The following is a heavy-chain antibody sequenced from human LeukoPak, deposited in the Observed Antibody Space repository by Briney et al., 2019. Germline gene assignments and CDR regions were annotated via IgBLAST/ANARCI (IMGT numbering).Heavy chain of an antibody. CDR2: ISSGGSRT. V-gene: IGHV3-23*01. CDR1: GFTFSSYA. J-gene: IGHJ6*02. CDR3: AKTRGYSADGMDV. Sequence: GGSLRLSCAASGFTFSSYAMSWVRQAPGKGLDWVSGISSGGSRTYYADSVKGRFTISRDNAKNTVSLQMNSLRAEDTAVYYCAKTRGYSADGMDVWGQGTTVSVPS. D-gene: IGHD5-12*01.